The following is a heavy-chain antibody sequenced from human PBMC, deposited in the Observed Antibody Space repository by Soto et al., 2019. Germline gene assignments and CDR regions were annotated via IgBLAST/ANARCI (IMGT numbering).Heavy chain of an antibody. D-gene: IGHD4-17*01. V-gene: IGHV1-24*01. J-gene: IGHJ4*02. CDR3: ARTLYGDNIDF. Sequence: ASVKVSCKVSGYTLTELSMHWVRQAPGKGLEWMGGFDPEDGETIYAQKFQGRVTMTRNTSISTAYMELSSLRSEDTAVYYCARTLYGDNIDFSGQGTLVTVSS. CDR2: FDPEDGET. CDR1: GYTLTELS.